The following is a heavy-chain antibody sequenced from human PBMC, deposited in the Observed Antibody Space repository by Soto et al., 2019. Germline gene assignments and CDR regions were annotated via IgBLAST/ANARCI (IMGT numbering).Heavy chain of an antibody. J-gene: IGHJ4*02. CDR1: GFTFSGAA. Sequence: EVQLVESGGGLVQPGGSLKLSCAASGFTFSGAAMHWVRQASGKGLEWVGRIRTKVNSYATAYGASVKSRFTIPRDDSKNTTYLQMTSVNSEDTAVYFCTTEPGHYWGQGTLVTVSS. D-gene: IGHD3-10*01. CDR2: IRTKVNSYAT. V-gene: IGHV3-73*01. CDR3: TTEPGHY.